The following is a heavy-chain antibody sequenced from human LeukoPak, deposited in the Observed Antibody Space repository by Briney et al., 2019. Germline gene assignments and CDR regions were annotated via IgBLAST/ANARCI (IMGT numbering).Heavy chain of an antibody. D-gene: IGHD3-22*01. J-gene: IGHJ4*02. CDR1: GDTFSSYA. Sequence: PAASVKVSCKASGDTFSSYAISWVRKAPGQGLEWMGGIIPIFGTANYAQKFQGRVTITADKSTSTAYMELSSLRSEDTAVYYCASCYDSSGCYLDYWGQGTLVTVSS. CDR3: ASCYDSSGCYLDY. V-gene: IGHV1-69*06. CDR2: IIPIFGTA.